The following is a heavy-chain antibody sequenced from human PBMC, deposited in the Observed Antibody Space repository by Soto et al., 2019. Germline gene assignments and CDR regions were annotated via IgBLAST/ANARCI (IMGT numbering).Heavy chain of an antibody. V-gene: IGHV3-7*01. CDR1: GFTFSSYW. CDR2: IKQDGSEK. J-gene: IGHJ4*02. CDR3: ASTGLEATKLADFDY. Sequence: ASGGGLVQPGGSLRLSCAASGFTFSSYWMSWVRQAPGTGLEWVANIKQDGSEKYYVDSVKGRFTISRDNAKNSLYLQMNSLRAEDTAVYYCASTGLEATKLADFDYWGQGTLVTVSS. D-gene: IGHD6-13*01.